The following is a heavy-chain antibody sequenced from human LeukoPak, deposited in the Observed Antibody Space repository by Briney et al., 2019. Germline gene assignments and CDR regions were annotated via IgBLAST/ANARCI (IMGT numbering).Heavy chain of an antibody. Sequence: SETLSLTCTVSGGSISSGRYYWVWIRQPPGKGLEWVGSIYYNGNTHYNPSLKSRVTISVDTSKNQFSLKLSSVTAADTAVYYCATSTYRLGEYYYYGMDVWGQGTTVTVSS. V-gene: IGHV4-39*07. CDR1: GGSISSGRYY. CDR3: ATSTYRLGEYYYYGMDV. D-gene: IGHD3-16*01. J-gene: IGHJ6*02. CDR2: IYYNGNT.